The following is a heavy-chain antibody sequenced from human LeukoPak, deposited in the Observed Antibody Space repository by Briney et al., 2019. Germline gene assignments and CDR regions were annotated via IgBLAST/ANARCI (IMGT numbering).Heavy chain of an antibody. CDR1: GGSISSGDYY. CDR2: IYYSGST. D-gene: IGHD3-22*01. CDR3: AREYYYDSSGYPARAFDI. V-gene: IGHV4-30-4*01. J-gene: IGHJ3*02. Sequence: SETLSLTCTVSGGSISSGDYYWSWIRQPPGKGLEWIGYIYYSGSTYYNPSLKSRVTISVDTSKNQFSLKLSSVTAADTAVYYCAREYYYDSSGYPARAFDIRGQGTMVTVSS.